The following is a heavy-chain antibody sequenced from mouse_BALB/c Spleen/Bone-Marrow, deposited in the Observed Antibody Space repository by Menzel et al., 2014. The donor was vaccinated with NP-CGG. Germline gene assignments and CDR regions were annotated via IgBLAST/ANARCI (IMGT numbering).Heavy chain of an antibody. CDR2: INPDSSTI. J-gene: IGHJ2*01. CDR3: ARLLYYGYFDS. Sequence: EVKLLESGGGLVQPGRSLKLSCAASGFDFSRYWMSWVRQAPGKGLGWIGEINPDSSTINYTPSLKDKFIISRDNAKNTLYLQMSKVRSEDTALYYCARLLYYGYFDSWGQGTTLTVSS. V-gene: IGHV4-1*02. D-gene: IGHD1-1*01. CDR1: GFDFSRYW.